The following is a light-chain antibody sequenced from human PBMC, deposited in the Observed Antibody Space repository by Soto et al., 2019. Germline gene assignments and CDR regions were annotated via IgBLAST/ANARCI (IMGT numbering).Light chain of an antibody. CDR3: QQTYSSRQWT. CDR1: QTISSW. J-gene: IGKJ1*01. Sequence: DIQMTQSPATLSGSVGDRVTITCRASQTISSWLAWYQQKPGKAPKLLIYKASTLKSGVPSRFSGSGSGTEFTLPISSRQHEDFATYYCQQTYSSRQWTFGQGTKVDIK. CDR2: KAS. V-gene: IGKV1-5*03.